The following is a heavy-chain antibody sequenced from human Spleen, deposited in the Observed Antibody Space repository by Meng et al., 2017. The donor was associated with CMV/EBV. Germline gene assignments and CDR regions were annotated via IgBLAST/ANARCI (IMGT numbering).Heavy chain of an antibody. J-gene: IGHJ5*02. CDR1: VSSNSDA. CDR3: ARSLPPGWYANWFDP. CDR2: TYYRSKWYN. Sequence: VSSNSDAWNWSRQSPSRGLEWLGRTYYRSKWYNDYAVSVKSRITINPDTSKNQFSLQLNSVTPEDTAVYYCARSLPPGWYANWFDPWGQGTLVTVSS. D-gene: IGHD6-19*01. V-gene: IGHV6-1*01.